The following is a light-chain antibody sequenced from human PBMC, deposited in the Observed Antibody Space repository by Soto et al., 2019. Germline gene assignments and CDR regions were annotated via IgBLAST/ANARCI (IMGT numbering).Light chain of an antibody. CDR2: DAS. CDR3: QQYNNWPRT. Sequence: EIVMTQSLATLSVSPGERATLSCRASQSVATNVAWYQQKPGQAPGLLIFDASTRATGIPGRFSGSGSGTEFTLTISSLQSEDSAVYYCQQYNNWPRTFGQGTKVEIK. J-gene: IGKJ1*01. CDR1: QSVATN. V-gene: IGKV3-15*01.